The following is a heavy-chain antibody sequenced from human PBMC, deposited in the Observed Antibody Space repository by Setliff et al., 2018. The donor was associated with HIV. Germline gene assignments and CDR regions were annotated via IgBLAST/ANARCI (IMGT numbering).Heavy chain of an antibody. CDR1: GFTFSNAW. Sequence: PGGSLRLSCAASGFTFSNAWMNWVRQAPGKGLEWVANINQNGREKYYVDSVKGRFTISRDNAKKSLYLQMDTLTTEDTAVYYCATGGAGYTSEWMYYFDYWGQGTLVTVSS. V-gene: IGHV3-7*01. D-gene: IGHD5-18*01. CDR3: ATGGAGYTSEWMYYFDY. J-gene: IGHJ4*02. CDR2: INQNGREK.